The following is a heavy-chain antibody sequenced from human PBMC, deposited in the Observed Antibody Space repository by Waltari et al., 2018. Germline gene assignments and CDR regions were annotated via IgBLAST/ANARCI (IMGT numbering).Heavy chain of an antibody. CDR2: IYTSGST. D-gene: IGHD2-21*01. V-gene: IGHV4-4*07. Sequence: QVQLQESGPGLVKPSETLSLTCTVSGGSISSYYWSWIRQPAGKGLEWIGRIYTSGSTNSNPSLKSRFTMSVDTSKNQFSLKLSSVTAADTAVYYCARDTTPDILWPNWFDPWGQGTLVTVSS. CDR1: GGSISSYY. J-gene: IGHJ5*02. CDR3: ARDTTPDILWPNWFDP.